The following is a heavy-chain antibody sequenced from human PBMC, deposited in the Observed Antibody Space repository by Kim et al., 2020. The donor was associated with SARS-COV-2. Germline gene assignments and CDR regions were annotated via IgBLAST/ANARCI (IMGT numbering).Heavy chain of an antibody. J-gene: IGHJ3*02. V-gene: IGHV3-23*01. Sequence: GGSLRLSCAASGFTFSSYAMSWVRQAPGKGLEWVSAISGSGGSTYYADSVKGRFTIPRDNSKNTLYLQMNSLRAEDTAVYYCAKDLHYYDSSGYYPPGEAFDIWGQGTMVTVSS. D-gene: IGHD3-22*01. CDR3: AKDLHYYDSSGYYPPGEAFDI. CDR2: ISGSGGST. CDR1: GFTFSSYA.